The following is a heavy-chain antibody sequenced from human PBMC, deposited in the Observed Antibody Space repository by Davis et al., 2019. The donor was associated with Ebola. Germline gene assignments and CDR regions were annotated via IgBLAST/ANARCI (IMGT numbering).Heavy chain of an antibody. V-gene: IGHV4-34*01. Sequence: SETLSLTCAVSGGSISDNWWSWVRQPPEKGLEWIGEISHHSGYTNYNPSLRSRVAISVDSSKNQFSLKVNSVTAADTATYYCARTTKTNIEDSGLGYNSFDSWGQGVLVSVSS. D-gene: IGHD4-17*01. J-gene: IGHJ5*01. CDR3: ARTTKTNIEDSGLGYNSFDS. CDR1: GGSISDNW. CDR2: ISHHSGYT.